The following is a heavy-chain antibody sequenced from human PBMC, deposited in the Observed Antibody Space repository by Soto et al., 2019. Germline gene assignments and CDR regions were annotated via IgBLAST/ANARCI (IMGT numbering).Heavy chain of an antibody. CDR1: GFTFDDYA. D-gene: IGHD3-10*01. J-gene: IGHJ6*02. Sequence: PGGSLTLSCAASGFTFDDYAMHWVRQAPGKDLEWVSGISWNSGSIGYADSVKGRFTISRDNAKNSLYLQMNSLRAEDTALYYCAKDSGSGPQYYYYGMDVWGQGTTVTVSS. V-gene: IGHV3-9*01. CDR3: AKDSGSGPQYYYYGMDV. CDR2: ISWNSGSI.